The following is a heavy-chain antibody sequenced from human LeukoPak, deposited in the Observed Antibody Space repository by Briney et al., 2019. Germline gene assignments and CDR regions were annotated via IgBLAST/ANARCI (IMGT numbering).Heavy chain of an antibody. V-gene: IGHV1-2*02. Sequence: ASVKVSCKASGYTFTGYYMHWVRQAPGQGLEWMGWINPNSGGTNYAQKFQGRVTMTRDTSISTAYMELSSLRSEDTAVYYCAAEGGDYAEIAAAFDIWGQGTMVTVSS. CDR3: AAEGGDYAEIAAAFDI. CDR1: GYTFTGYY. CDR2: INPNSGGT. J-gene: IGHJ3*02. D-gene: IGHD2-15*01.